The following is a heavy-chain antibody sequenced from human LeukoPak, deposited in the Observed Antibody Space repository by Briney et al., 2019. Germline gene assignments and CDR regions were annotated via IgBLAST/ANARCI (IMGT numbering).Heavy chain of an antibody. J-gene: IGHJ6*04. Sequence: ASVKVFCKVSGYTLTELSMHWVRQAPGKALEWMGGFDPEDGETIYAQKFQGRVTMTEDTSTDTAYMELSSLRSEDTAVYYCATDGGCSSTSCNDYGMDVWGKGTTVTVSS. V-gene: IGHV1-24*01. CDR2: FDPEDGET. D-gene: IGHD2-2*01. CDR3: ATDGGCSSTSCNDYGMDV. CDR1: GYTLTELS.